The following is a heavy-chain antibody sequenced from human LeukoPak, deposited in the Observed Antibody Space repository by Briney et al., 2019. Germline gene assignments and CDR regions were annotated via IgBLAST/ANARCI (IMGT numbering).Heavy chain of an antibody. CDR1: RFTFSTYS. J-gene: IGHJ4*02. Sequence: QSGGSLRLSCAASRFTFSTYSMNWVRQAPGKGLEWVSYISSSGSGIYYADSVKGRFTISRDNAKNSLYLQMNSLRAEDTAVYYCTHSITMLVVEKFDYWGQGTLVTVSS. D-gene: IGHD3-22*01. CDR2: ISSSGSGI. CDR3: THSITMLVVEKFDY. V-gene: IGHV3-48*01.